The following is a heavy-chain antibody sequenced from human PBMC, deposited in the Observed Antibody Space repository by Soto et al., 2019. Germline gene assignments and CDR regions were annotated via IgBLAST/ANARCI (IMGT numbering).Heavy chain of an antibody. CDR1: GGSISRYY. Sequence: SETLSLTCTVSGGSISRYYWSWIRQPPGKGLEWIGYIYYSGSTNYNPSLKSRVTISVDTSKNQFSLKLSSVTDADTAVYYCARVIGRITMVRGVPAGGWLDPCGQGTMVTVSS. CDR2: IYYSGST. J-gene: IGHJ5*02. CDR3: ARVIGRITMVRGVPAGGWLDP. V-gene: IGHV4-59*01. D-gene: IGHD3-10*01.